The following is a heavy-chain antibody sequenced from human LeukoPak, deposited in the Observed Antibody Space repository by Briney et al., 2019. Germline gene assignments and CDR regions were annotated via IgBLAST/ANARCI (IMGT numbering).Heavy chain of an antibody. Sequence: GASVKVSCKTSGYSFTDYYMHWVRQAPGQGLEWLGWINPNSGGTKYAQKFQGRVTMTGDTSIRTAYMELSSLTSDDTAVYYCARGGGMPVAGTRFDYWARQPWSPSPQ. CDR3: ARGGGMPVAGTRFDY. V-gene: IGHV1-2*02. D-gene: IGHD6-13*01. CDR2: INPNSGGT. CDR1: GYSFTDYY. J-gene: IGHJ4*02.